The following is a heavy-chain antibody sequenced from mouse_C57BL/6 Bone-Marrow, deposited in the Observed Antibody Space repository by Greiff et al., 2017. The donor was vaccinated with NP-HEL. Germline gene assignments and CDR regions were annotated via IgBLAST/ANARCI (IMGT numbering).Heavy chain of an antibody. CDR3: ATLLLWYFDV. Sequence: VQLQQSGPELVKPGASVKISCKASGYTFTDYYMNWVKQSHGKSLEWIGDINPNNGGTSYNQKFKGKATLTVDKSSSTAYMELRSLTSEDSAVYYCATLLLWYFDVWGTGTTVTVSS. CDR1: GYTFTDYY. V-gene: IGHV1-26*01. CDR2: INPNNGGT. J-gene: IGHJ1*03.